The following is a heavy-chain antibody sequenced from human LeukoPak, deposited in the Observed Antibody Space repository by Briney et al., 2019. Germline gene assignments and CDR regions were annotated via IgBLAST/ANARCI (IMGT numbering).Heavy chain of an antibody. V-gene: IGHV4-4*07. CDR1: GGSVSSYF. J-gene: IGHJ3*02. CDR3: ARDRFWSGYAFDI. Sequence: PSETLSLTCTVSGGSVSSYFWSWIRQPAGKGLERIGRIYTSGSTNYNPSLKSRVTMSVDTSKNQFSLKLSSVTAADTAVYYCARDRFWSGYAFDIWGQGTMVTVSS. CDR2: IYTSGST. D-gene: IGHD3-3*01.